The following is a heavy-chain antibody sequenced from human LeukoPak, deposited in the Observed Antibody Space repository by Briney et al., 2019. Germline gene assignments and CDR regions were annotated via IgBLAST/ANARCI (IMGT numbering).Heavy chain of an antibody. CDR1: GFTFDDYA. CDR2: ISGDGGIT. D-gene: IGHD5-18*01. V-gene: IGHV3-43*02. J-gene: IGHJ4*02. CDR3: AKDIGGYSFAADY. Sequence: QPGGSLRLSCAASGFTFDDYAMHGVRQGPWKGLEWVSLISGDGGITYYADSVKGRFTIYRDNSKNSLYLKMNSLRTEDTALYYCAKDIGGYSFAADYWGQGTLVTVSS.